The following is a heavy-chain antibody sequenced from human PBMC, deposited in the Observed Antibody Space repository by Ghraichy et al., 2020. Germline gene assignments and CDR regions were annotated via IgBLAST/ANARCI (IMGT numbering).Heavy chain of an antibody. V-gene: IGHV3-9*01. Sequence: GGSLRLSCAASGFTFDDYAMHWVRQAPGKGLEWVSGISWNSGSIGYADSVKGRFTISRDNAKNSLYLQMNSLRAEDTALYYCARGPLTTVWTFLDYWGQGTLVTVSS. CDR3: ARGPLTTVWTFLDY. D-gene: IGHD4-11*01. CDR1: GFTFDDYA. J-gene: IGHJ4*02. CDR2: ISWNSGSI.